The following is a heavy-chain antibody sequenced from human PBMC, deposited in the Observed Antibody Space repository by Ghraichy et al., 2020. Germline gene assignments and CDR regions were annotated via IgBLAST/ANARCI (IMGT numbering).Heavy chain of an antibody. Sequence: ASVKVSCKASGYTFTGYYMHWVRQAPGQGLEWMGWINPNSGGTNYAQKFQGRVTMTRDTSISTAYMELSRLRSDDTAVYYCARDMQDDDYGDYGWFDPWGQGTLVTVSS. CDR1: GYTFTGYY. CDR3: ARDMQDDDYGDYGWFDP. J-gene: IGHJ5*02. CDR2: INPNSGGT. V-gene: IGHV1-2*02. D-gene: IGHD4-17*01.